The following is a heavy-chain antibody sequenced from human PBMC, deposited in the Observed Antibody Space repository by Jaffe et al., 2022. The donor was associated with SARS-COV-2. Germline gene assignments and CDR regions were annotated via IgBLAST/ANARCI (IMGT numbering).Heavy chain of an antibody. CDR2: ISYDGSNK. V-gene: IGHV3-30*18. CDR3: AKDMSRSGYDQGVDY. Sequence: QVQLVESGGGVVQPGRSLRLSCAASGFTFSSYGMHWVRQAPGKGLEWVAVISYDGSNKYYADSVKGRFTISRDNSKNTLYLQMNSLRAEDTAVYYCAKDMSRSGYDQGVDYWGQGTLVTVSS. D-gene: IGHD5-12*01. CDR1: GFTFSSYG. J-gene: IGHJ4*02.